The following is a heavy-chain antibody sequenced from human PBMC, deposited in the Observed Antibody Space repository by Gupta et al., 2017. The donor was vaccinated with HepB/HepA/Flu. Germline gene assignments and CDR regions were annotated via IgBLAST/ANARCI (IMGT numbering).Heavy chain of an antibody. D-gene: IGHD6-6*01. V-gene: IGHV3-33*01. CDR3: ARDLQYSSSSLDY. CDR1: GFPFSSYG. J-gene: IGHJ4*02. Sequence: VESGGGVVQPGSSLSLSCSASGFPFSSYGLHWVRQAPGKGLEWVAVIWYDGSDKYYADSVKGRFTISRDNSKNTLYLKMNSMREEDTAVYYCARDLQYSSSSLDYWGQGTLVTVSS. CDR2: IWYDGSDK.